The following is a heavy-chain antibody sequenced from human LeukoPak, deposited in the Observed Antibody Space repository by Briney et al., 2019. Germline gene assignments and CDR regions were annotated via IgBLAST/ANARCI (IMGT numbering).Heavy chain of an antibody. CDR1: GFTFSSYA. D-gene: IGHD5-12*01. CDR2: ISYDGSNK. J-gene: IGHJ4*02. Sequence: PGGSLRLSCAASGFTFSSYAMHWVRQAPGKGLEWVAVISYDGSNKYYADSVKGRFTISRDNSKNTLYLQMNSLRAEDTAVYYCARVGTRGYSGYDSGYWGQGTLVTVSS. V-gene: IGHV3-30-3*01. CDR3: ARVGTRGYSGYDSGY.